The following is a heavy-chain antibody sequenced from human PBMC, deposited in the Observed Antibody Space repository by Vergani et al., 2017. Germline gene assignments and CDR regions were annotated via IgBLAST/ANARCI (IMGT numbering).Heavy chain of an antibody. D-gene: IGHD3-10*01. CDR2: IIPIFGTA. Sequence: QVQLVQSGAEVKKPGSSVKVSCKASGGTFSSYAISWVRQAPGQGLEWMGGIIPIFGTANYAQKFQGRVTITADESTSTAHMELSSLRSEDTAVYYCAMPRANYYGSGSYLRQEEGYWGQGTLVTVSS. V-gene: IGHV1-69*01. CDR3: AMPRANYYGSGSYLRQEEGY. CDR1: GGTFSSYA. J-gene: IGHJ4*02.